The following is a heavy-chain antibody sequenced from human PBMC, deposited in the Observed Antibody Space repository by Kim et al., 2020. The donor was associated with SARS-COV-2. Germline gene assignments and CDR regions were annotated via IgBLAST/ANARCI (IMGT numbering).Heavy chain of an antibody. J-gene: IGHJ3*01. Sequence: GGSLRLSCAASGFTFSSFSMNWVRQAPGKGLEWVSGISISSAYRNYADSLKGRFTISRDNAKNSLYLQMNSLRADDTAVHYCAREARRRVRDKESADAFDVWGQGTLLTVSS. D-gene: IGHD4-4*01. CDR3: AREARRRVRDKESADAFDV. CDR1: GFTFSSFS. CDR2: ISISSAYR. V-gene: IGHV3-21*01.